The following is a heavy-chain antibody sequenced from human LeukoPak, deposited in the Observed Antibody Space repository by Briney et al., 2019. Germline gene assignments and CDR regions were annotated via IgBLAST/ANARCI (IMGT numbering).Heavy chain of an antibody. CDR2: IIPIFGTA. CDR3: ASYTGYSYGGFAFDI. CDR1: GYTFTGYY. D-gene: IGHD5-18*01. V-gene: IGHV1-69*13. Sequence: SVKVSCKASGYTFTGYYMHWVRQAPGQGLEWMGGIIPIFGTANYAQKFQGRVTITADESTSTAYMELSSLRSEDTAVYYCASYTGYSYGGFAFDIWGQGTMVTVSS. J-gene: IGHJ3*02.